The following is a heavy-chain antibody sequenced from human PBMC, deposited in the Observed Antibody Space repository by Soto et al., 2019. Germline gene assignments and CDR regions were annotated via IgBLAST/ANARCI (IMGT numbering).Heavy chain of an antibody. V-gene: IGHV3-74*01. CDR2: ISGDGRTT. Sequence: GGSLRLSCAASGFTFSSHWMNWVRQAPGKGLVWVSRISGDGRTTSHADSVKGRFTISRDNAKNTLYLQMNSLRVEDTAVYYCARGVPNCSSSSCYFDFWGQGIQVTVSS. J-gene: IGHJ4*02. CDR1: GFTFSSHW. CDR3: ARGVPNCSSSSCYFDF. D-gene: IGHD2-2*01.